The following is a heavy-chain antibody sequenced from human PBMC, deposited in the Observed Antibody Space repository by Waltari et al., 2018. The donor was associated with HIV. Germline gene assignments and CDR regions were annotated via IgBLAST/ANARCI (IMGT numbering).Heavy chain of an antibody. CDR3: ARDICNGGSCYSYYFDY. CDR1: GYTFTGYY. J-gene: IGHJ4*02. CDR2: INPDNGGT. D-gene: IGHD2-15*01. Sequence: QVQLVQSGAEVKKPGASVKVSCKASGYTFTGYYMHWVRQAPGQGLEWMGWINPDNGGTKYAQKFQGRVTRTRETSISTAYMGLSRLRSDDTAVYYCARDICNGGSCYSYYFDYWGQGTLVTVSS. V-gene: IGHV1-2*02.